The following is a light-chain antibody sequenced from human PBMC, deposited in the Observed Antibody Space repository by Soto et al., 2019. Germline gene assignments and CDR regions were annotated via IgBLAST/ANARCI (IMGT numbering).Light chain of an antibody. J-gene: IGKJ1*01. V-gene: IGKV1-5*01. CDR3: QQYNSYSRT. CDR1: QSINSW. CDR2: DAS. Sequence: DIQMTQSPSTLSASVGDRVTITCRASQSINSWLAWYQQKPGKAPKLLIYDASSLESGVPSRFSGSGSGTEFTLTIISLQPDDFATYYCQQYNSYSRTFGQGTKVDIK.